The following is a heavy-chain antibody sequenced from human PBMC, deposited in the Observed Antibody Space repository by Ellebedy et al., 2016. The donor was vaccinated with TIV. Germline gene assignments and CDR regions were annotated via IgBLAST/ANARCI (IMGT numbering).Heavy chain of an antibody. CDR2: ISAYNGNT. CDR3: ARDLVLSVVVAATAEYNWFDP. J-gene: IGHJ5*02. CDR1: GYTFTSYG. Sequence: AASVKVSCKASGYTFTSYGISWVRQAPGQGLEWMGWISAYNGNTNYAQKLQGRVTMTTDTSTSTAYMELRSLRSDDTAVYYCARDLVLSVVVAATAEYNWFDPWGQGTLVTVSS. V-gene: IGHV1-18*04. D-gene: IGHD2-15*01.